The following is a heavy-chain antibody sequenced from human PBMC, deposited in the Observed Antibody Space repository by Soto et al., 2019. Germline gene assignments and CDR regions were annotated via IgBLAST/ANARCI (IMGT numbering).Heavy chain of an antibody. CDR3: AKDRGGSYSYFDY. CDR1: GFTFSSYG. J-gene: IGHJ4*02. CDR2: ISYDGSNK. D-gene: IGHD1-26*01. V-gene: IGHV3-30*18. Sequence: SCAASGFTFSSYGMHWVRQAPGKGLEWVAVISYDGSNKYYADSVKGRFTISRDNSKNTLYLQMNSLRAEDTAVYYCAKDRGGSYSYFDYWGQGTLVTVSS.